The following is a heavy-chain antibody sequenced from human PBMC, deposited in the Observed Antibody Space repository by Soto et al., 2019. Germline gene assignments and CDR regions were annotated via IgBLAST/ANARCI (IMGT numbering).Heavy chain of an antibody. V-gene: IGHV3-30*18. Sequence: GGSLRLSCAASGFTFSNYGIHWVRQAPGKGMEWAAVVGNDGTAKYYADSVKGRFTISRDNSKNTVYLQMNSLRDEDTAVYYCAKAVTEVAGPWYFDLWGRGTLVTVSS. CDR3: AKAVTEVAGPWYFDL. J-gene: IGHJ2*01. CDR2: VGNDGTAK. D-gene: IGHD6-19*01. CDR1: GFTFSNYG.